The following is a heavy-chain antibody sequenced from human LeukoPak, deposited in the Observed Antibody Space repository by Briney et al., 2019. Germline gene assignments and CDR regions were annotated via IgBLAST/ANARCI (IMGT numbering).Heavy chain of an antibody. CDR1: GFTFSSNW. CDR2: ISGDGSRT. CDR3: ARPLGPSVDFDY. J-gene: IGHJ4*02. V-gene: IGHV3-74*01. D-gene: IGHD7-27*01. Sequence: PGGSLRLSCAASGFTFSSNWMHWVRQAPGKGLLGVSRISGDGSRTDYADSVKGRFTISRDNRKNTLYLQMNSLRAEDTAVYYCARPLGPSVDFDYWGQGTLVTVSS.